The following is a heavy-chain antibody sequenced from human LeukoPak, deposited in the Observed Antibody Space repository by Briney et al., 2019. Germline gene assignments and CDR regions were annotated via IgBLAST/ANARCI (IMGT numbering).Heavy chain of an antibody. J-gene: IGHJ4*02. CDR2: ISGSGGST. Sequence: GGTLRLSCAASGFTFSSYGMSWVRQAPGKGLEWVSAISGSGGSTYYADSVKGRFTISRDNSKNTLYLQMNSLRAEDTAVYYCAKDEWDIVVVPASILDYWGQGTLVTVSS. D-gene: IGHD2-2*01. V-gene: IGHV3-23*01. CDR1: GFTFSSYG. CDR3: AKDEWDIVVVPASILDY.